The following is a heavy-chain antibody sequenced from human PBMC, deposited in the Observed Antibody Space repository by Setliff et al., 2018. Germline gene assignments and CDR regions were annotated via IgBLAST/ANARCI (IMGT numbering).Heavy chain of an antibody. V-gene: IGHV4-61*02. CDR3: AGTPARGTTWLSPFDY. CDR2: IQSTGNT. J-gene: IGHJ4*02. D-gene: IGHD6-19*01. CDR1: GGSVASGSYY. Sequence: SETLSLTCTVSGGSVASGSYYWSWIRQPAGKGLEWIGLIQSTGNTNYNPSLQSRVTISIDTSKNQFSLKMTSVTATDTAMYYCAGTPARGTTWLSPFDYWGQGTLVTSPQ.